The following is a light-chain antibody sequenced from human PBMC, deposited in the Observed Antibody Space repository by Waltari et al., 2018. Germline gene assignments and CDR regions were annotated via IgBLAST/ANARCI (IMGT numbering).Light chain of an antibody. CDR1: SGSIASNY. CDR3: QSYDSSNHVV. V-gene: IGLV6-57*02. Sequence: NFMLTQPHSVSESPGKTVTISCTGSSGSIASNYVQRYQQRPGSAPTTVIYEDDQRPSGVPDRFSGSIDSSSNSASLTISGLKTEDEADYYCQSYDSSNHVVFGGGTALTVL. CDR2: EDD. J-gene: IGLJ2*01.